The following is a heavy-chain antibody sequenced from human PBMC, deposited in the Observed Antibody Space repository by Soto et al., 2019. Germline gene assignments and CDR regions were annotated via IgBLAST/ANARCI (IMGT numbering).Heavy chain of an antibody. D-gene: IGHD3-9*01. CDR3: AKLEYDILTGYQYYYYGMDV. CDR2: ISGSGGST. V-gene: IGHV3-23*01. J-gene: IGHJ6*02. Sequence: GGSLRLSCAASGFTFSSYAMSWVRQAPGKGLEWVSAISGSGGSTYYADSVKGRFTISRDNSKNTLYLQMNSLRAEDTAVYYCAKLEYDILTGYQYYYYGMDVWGQGTTVTVSS. CDR1: GFTFSSYA.